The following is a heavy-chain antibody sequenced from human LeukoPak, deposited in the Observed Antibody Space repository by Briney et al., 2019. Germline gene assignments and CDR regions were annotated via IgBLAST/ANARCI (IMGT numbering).Heavy chain of an antibody. CDR3: ARSGYSYGPYYFDY. Sequence: GASVKVSCKASGYTFTSYAISWVRQAPGQGLEWMGGIIPIFGTANYAQKFQGRVTITADESTSTAYMELSSLRSEDTAVYYCARSGYSYGPYYFDYWGQGTLVTVSS. CDR2: IIPIFGTA. CDR1: GYTFTSYA. D-gene: IGHD5-18*01. V-gene: IGHV1-69*13. J-gene: IGHJ4*02.